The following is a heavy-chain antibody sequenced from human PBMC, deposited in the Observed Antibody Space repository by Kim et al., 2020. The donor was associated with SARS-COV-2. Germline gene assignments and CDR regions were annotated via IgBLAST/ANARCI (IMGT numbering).Heavy chain of an antibody. CDR1: GVTFSSYW. CDR2: IIPDGSST. CDR3: VRHKDGYIG. V-gene: IGHV3-74*01. J-gene: IGHJ4*02. Sequence: GGSLRLSCEVSGVTFSSYWMHWARQAPGKGLVWVSRIIPDGSSTNYADSVKGRFTISRDNAKNTLYLVMNSLRAEDTAVYYCVRHKDGYIGWGQGTLVSVSS. D-gene: IGHD5-12*01.